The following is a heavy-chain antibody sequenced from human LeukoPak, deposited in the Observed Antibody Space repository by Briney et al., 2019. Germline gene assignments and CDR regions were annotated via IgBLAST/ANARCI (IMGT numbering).Heavy chain of an antibody. CDR1: GFTFSAYS. D-gene: IGHD3-3*01. CDR2: VSSSGAYI. J-gene: IGHJ6*03. V-gene: IGHV3-21*01. CDR3: ARMHLFGVVNYNYYYMDV. Sequence: PGGSLRLSCAASGFTFSAYSMTWVRQAPGKGLEWVASVSSSGAYIYYADSVKGRFTISRDNAKNSLFLQMNSLRVEDTALYYCARMHLFGVVNYNYYYMDVWGKGTPVTVSS.